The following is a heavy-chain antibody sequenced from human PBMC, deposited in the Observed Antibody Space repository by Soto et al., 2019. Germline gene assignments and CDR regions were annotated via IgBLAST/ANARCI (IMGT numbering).Heavy chain of an antibody. J-gene: IGHJ4*02. V-gene: IGHV3-48*03. CDR3: ARETHFIDY. CDR2: ISSTGTSM. Sequence: VQLVESGGDLVQPGGSLRLSCAASGFTFSSYEMNWVRQAPGKGLEWVSYISSTGTSMDYADSVKGRFTISRGNAKNSLFLQLNSLRDEDTAVYYCARETHFIDYWGQGTLVSVSA. CDR1: GFTFSSYE.